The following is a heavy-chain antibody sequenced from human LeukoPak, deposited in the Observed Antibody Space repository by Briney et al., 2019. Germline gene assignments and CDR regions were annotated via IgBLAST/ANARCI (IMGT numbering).Heavy chain of an antibody. CDR3: ARAQCHQLLCPPNWFDP. D-gene: IGHD2-2*01. V-gene: IGHV1-69*13. CDR1: GGTFSSYA. J-gene: IGHJ5*02. Sequence: GASVKVSCKASGGTFSSYAISWVRQAPGQGLEWMGGIIPIFGTANYAQKFQGRVTITADESTSTAYMELSSLRSEDTAVYYCARAQCHQLLCPPNWFDPWGQGTLVTVSS. CDR2: IIPIFGTA.